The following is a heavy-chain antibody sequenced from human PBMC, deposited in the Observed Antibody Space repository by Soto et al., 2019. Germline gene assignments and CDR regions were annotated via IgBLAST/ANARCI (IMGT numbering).Heavy chain of an antibody. V-gene: IGHV3-48*02. Sequence: EVQLVESGGGLVQPGGSLRLSCAASGFTFSSYSMNWVRQAPGKGLERVSYISSSSSTIYYADSVKGRFTISRDNAKNSLYLQMNSLRDEDTDVYYCERPEYSISSYGMDVWGQGTKVTVSS. CDR1: GFTFSSYS. J-gene: IGHJ6*02. CDR2: ISSSSSTI. D-gene: IGHD6-6*01. CDR3: ERPEYSISSYGMDV.